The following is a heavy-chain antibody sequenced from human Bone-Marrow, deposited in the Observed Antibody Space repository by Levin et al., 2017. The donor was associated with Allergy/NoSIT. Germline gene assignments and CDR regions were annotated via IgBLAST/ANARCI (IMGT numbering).Heavy chain of an antibody. J-gene: IGHJ4*02. CDR3: ATDQMLFGY. D-gene: IGHD2-2*01. Sequence: GGSLRLSCVASGFTVSNAWMSWVRQAPGKGLECVGRIKSKASGGTIYYGASVKARSTISRDDSENTLYLQMDSLRAEDTAVYYCATDQMLFGYWGQGSLVTVSS. V-gene: IGHV3-15*01. CDR2: IKSKASGGTI. CDR1: GFTVSNAW.